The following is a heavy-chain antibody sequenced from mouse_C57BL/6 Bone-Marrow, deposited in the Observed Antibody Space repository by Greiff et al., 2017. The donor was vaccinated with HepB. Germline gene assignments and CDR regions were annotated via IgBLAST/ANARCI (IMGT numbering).Heavy chain of an antibody. Sequence: EVHLVESGGGLVKPGGSLKLSCAASGFTFSDYGMHWVRQAPEKGLEWVAYISSGSSTIYYADTVKGRFTISRDNAKNTLFLQMTSLRSEDTAMYYCARRPSTVVANYAMDYWGQGTSVTVSS. CDR1: GFTFSDYG. CDR3: ARRPSTVVANYAMDY. V-gene: IGHV5-17*01. J-gene: IGHJ4*01. D-gene: IGHD1-1*01. CDR2: ISSGSSTI.